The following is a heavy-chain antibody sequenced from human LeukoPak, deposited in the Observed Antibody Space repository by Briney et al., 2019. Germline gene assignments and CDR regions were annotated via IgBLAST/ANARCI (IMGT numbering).Heavy chain of an antibody. Sequence: PGGSLRLSCAASGFTFSTYYMNWVRQAPGKGLEWVSSISTSSSYIYYADAVKGRFTISRDNAKNSLYLQINSLRAEDTALYYCATSITMVRGVIISGDWFDPWGQGTLVTVSS. D-gene: IGHD3-10*01. J-gene: IGHJ5*02. CDR1: GFTFSTYY. CDR2: ISTSSSYI. CDR3: ATSITMVRGVIISGDWFDP. V-gene: IGHV3-21*04.